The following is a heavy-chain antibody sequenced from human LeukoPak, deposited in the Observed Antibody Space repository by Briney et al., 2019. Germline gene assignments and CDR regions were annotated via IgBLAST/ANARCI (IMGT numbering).Heavy chain of an antibody. Sequence: GVSLRLSCAASGFTFSSYAMSWVRQAPGKGLEWVSAISGSGGSTYYADSVKGRFTISRGNSKNTLYLQMNSLRAEDTAVYYCAKGPPRRFGFEVGYYMDVWGKGTTVTVSS. D-gene: IGHD1-14*01. CDR2: ISGSGGST. CDR3: AKGPPRRFGFEVGYYMDV. CDR1: GFTFSSYA. J-gene: IGHJ6*03. V-gene: IGHV3-23*01.